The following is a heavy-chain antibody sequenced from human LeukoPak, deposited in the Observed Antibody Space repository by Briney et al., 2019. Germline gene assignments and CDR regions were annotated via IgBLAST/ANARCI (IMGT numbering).Heavy chain of an antibody. D-gene: IGHD3-22*01. Sequence: GASVKVSCKASGYTFTGYYIQWVRQAPGQGLEWMGGIIPIFGTANYAQKFQGRVTITADESTSTAYMELSSLRSEDTAVYYCASSYDSSGYEWFDYWGQGTLVTVSS. CDR2: IIPIFGTA. J-gene: IGHJ4*02. CDR1: GYTFTGYY. V-gene: IGHV1-69*13. CDR3: ASSYDSSGYEWFDY.